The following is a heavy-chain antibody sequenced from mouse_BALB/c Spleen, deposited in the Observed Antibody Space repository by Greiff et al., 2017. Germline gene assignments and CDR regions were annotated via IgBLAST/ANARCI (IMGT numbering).Heavy chain of an antibody. CDR2: ISYDGSN. D-gene: IGHD2-3*01. CDR3: ARVDGTRDYAMDY. J-gene: IGHJ4*01. CDR1: GYSITSGYY. Sequence: VQLKESGPGLVKPSQSLSLTCSVTGYSITSGYYWNWIRQFPGNKLEWMGYISYDGSNNYNPSLKNRISITRDTSKNQFFLKLNSVTTEDTATYYCARVDGTRDYAMDYWGQGTSVTVSS. V-gene: IGHV3-6*02.